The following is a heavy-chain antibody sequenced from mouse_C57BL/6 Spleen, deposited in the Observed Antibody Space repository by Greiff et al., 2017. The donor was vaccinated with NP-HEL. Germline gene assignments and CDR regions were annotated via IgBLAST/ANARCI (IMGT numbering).Heavy chain of an antibody. CDR1: GYTFTSYR. D-gene: IGHD2-12*01. V-gene: IGHV1-52*01. CDR3: ARSYDDGYFDY. J-gene: IGHJ2*01. Sequence: QVQLQQPGAELVRPGSSVKLSCKASGYTFTSYRMHWVKQRPIQGLEWIGNIDPSDSETHYNQKFKDKATLTVDKSSSTAYMQLSSLTSEDSAVYYCARSYDDGYFDYWGQGTTLTVS. CDR2: IDPSDSET.